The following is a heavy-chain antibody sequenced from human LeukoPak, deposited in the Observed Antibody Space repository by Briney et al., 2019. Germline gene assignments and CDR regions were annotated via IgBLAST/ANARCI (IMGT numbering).Heavy chain of an antibody. CDR2: ISGSGGST. Sequence: PGGSLRLSCAASGFTFSSYAMSWVRQAPGKGLEWVSAISGSGGSTYYADSVKGRFTISRDNSKNMLYLQMNSLRAEDTAVYYCAKEYYYDSSGSGDAFDIWGQGTMVTVSS. D-gene: IGHD3-22*01. J-gene: IGHJ3*02. CDR3: AKEYYYDSSGSGDAFDI. CDR1: GFTFSSYA. V-gene: IGHV3-23*01.